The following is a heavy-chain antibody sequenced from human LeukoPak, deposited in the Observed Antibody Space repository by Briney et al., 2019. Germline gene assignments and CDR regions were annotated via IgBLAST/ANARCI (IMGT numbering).Heavy chain of an antibody. CDR1: GDSVSSNSAA. CDR3: ARVPTDKATKYDFSRYYYYYMDV. V-gene: IGHV6-1*01. J-gene: IGHJ6*03. CDR2: TYYRSKWYN. D-gene: IGHD3-3*01. Sequence: SQTLSLTCAISGDSVSSNSAAWNWIRQSPSRGLEWLGRTYYRSKWYNDYAVSVKSRIAINPDTSKNQFSLQLNSVTPEDTAVYYCARVPTDKATKYDFSRYYYYYMDVWGKGTTVTVSS.